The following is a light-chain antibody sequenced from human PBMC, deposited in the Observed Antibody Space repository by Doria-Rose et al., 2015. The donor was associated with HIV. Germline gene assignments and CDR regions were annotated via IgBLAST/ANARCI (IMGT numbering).Light chain of an antibody. Sequence: TQSPGTLSLSPGERATLSCRASQSFSSTYLAWYQQKPGQAPSLLIYDGSTRATGISDRFSASGSWTDFTLTINRLEPEDFALYYCHQYGTSWTFGQGTKVEI. CDR3: HQYGTSWT. CDR2: DGS. V-gene: IGKV3-20*01. CDR1: QSFSSTY. J-gene: IGKJ1*01.